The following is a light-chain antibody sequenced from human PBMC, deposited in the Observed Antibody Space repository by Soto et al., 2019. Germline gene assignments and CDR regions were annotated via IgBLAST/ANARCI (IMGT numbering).Light chain of an antibody. Sequence: EIVMTQSPATLSVSAGERATLSCRASQSVSSSYLAWYQQKPGQAPRLLIYGASSRATGIADRFSGSGSGTDFTLTISRLDPEDFAVYYCQQYGGSPWTFGQGTKVDIK. CDR3: QQYGGSPWT. CDR1: QSVSSSY. V-gene: IGKV3-20*01. CDR2: GAS. J-gene: IGKJ1*01.